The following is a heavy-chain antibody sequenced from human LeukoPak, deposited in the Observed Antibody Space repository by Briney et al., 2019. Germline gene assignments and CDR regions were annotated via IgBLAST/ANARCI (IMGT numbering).Heavy chain of an antibody. V-gene: IGHV3-74*01. CDR3: ARDAPGNTALDY. Sequence: PGGSLRLSCAASGFTFISYWMHWVRQAPGKGLVWVSRINEYGSSTDFADSVKGRFTISRDNAKSTLYLQMNSLRAEDTAVYYCARDAPGNTALDYWGQGTLVTVSS. CDR1: GFTFISYW. D-gene: IGHD5-18*01. J-gene: IGHJ4*02. CDR2: INEYGSST.